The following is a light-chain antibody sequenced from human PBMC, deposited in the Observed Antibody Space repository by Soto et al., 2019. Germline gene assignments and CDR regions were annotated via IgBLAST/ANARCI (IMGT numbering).Light chain of an antibody. CDR1: SSDVGGYNY. V-gene: IGLV2-14*01. CDR2: EVS. Sequence: QSALTQPASVSGSPGQSITISCTGTSSDVGGYNYVSWYQQHPGKAPKLMIYEVSNRPSGVSNRFSGSKSDNTASLTISWLQAEDEADYYCSSYTSSSTWVFGGGTKLTVL. J-gene: IGLJ3*02. CDR3: SSYTSSSTWV.